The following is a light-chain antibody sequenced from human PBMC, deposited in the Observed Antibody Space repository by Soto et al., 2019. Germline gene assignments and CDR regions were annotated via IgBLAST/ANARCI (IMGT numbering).Light chain of an antibody. CDR1: QGISSY. CDR3: QQYYSYSYT. J-gene: IGKJ2*01. Sequence: AIRMTQPPSSFSASTGDRVTITCRASQGISSYLAWYQQKPGKAPKLLIYAASTLQSGVPSRFSGSGFGTDFTFTIICLQSEDFATYYCQQYYSYSYTFGQGTKVDIK. CDR2: AAS. V-gene: IGKV1-8*01.